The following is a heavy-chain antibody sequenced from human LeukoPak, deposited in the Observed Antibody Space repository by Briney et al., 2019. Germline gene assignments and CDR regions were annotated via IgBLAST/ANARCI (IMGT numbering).Heavy chain of an antibody. CDR1: GYTLTELS. CDR3: ATDYQRWSYGSGSPNTHL. CDR2: FDPEDGET. D-gene: IGHD3-10*01. J-gene: IGHJ5*02. V-gene: IGHV1-24*01. Sequence: ASVKVSCKVSGYTLTELSMHWVRQAPGKGLEWMGGFDPEDGETLYAQKFQGRVTMTEDTSTDTAYMELSSLRSEDTAVYYCATDYQRWSYGSGSPNTHLWGQGTLVTVSS.